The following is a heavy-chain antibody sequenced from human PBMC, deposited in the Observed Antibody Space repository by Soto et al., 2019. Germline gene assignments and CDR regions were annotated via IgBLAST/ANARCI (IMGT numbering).Heavy chain of an antibody. J-gene: IGHJ6*02. CDR2: IYYSGST. CDR3: ARDRAYDILTGHYYYYGMDV. Sequence: SETLSLTCTVSGGSXSSGGYYWSWIRQHPGKGLEWIGYIYYSGSTYYNPSLKSRVTISVDTSKNQFSLKLSSVTAADTAVYYCARDRAYDILTGHYYYYGMDVWGQGTTVTVS. CDR1: GGSXSSGGYY. V-gene: IGHV4-31*03. D-gene: IGHD3-9*01.